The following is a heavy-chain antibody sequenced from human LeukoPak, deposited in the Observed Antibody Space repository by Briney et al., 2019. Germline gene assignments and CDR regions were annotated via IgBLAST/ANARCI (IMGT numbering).Heavy chain of an antibody. CDR1: GGSMSSGSYS. D-gene: IGHD2-15*01. CDR2: IYHSGST. V-gene: IGHV4-30-2*01. J-gene: IGHJ2*01. CDR3: ARDPGSPRGYFDL. Sequence: SATLSLTCTVSGGSMSSGSYSWSWIRQPPGKGLEWIGYIYHSGSTYYNPSLKSRVTISVDRSKKQFSLKLSSVTAADTAVYYCARDPGSPRGYFDLWGRGTLVTVSS.